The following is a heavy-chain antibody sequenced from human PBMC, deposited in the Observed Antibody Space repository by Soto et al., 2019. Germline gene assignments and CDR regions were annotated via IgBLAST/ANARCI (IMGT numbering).Heavy chain of an antibody. CDR1: GASISSGRSY. J-gene: IGHJ4*02. CDR2: MFYSGSA. Sequence: SDTLSLTCTVSGASISSGRSYWSWIRQHPGKGLEWIGYMFYSGSAYYHACLDSRVNRSTDTSKNQFSLRLTSVTPADPAVYYCARDNGYGHFDSWGQGTLVTVSS. CDR3: ARDNGYGHFDS. V-gene: IGHV4-31*03. D-gene: IGHD5-12*01.